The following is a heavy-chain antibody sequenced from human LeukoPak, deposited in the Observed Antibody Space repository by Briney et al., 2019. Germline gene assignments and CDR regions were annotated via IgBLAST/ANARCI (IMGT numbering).Heavy chain of an antibody. CDR3: ASVRTLTGDAAYFDY. D-gene: IGHD7-27*01. Sequence: ASVKVSCKASGYTFTGYYMHWVRQAPGQGLEWMGRINPNSGGTNYAQKFQGRVTMTRDTSISTAYMKLSRLRSDDTAVYYCASVRTLTGDAAYFDYWGQGTLVTVSS. CDR1: GYTFTGYY. V-gene: IGHV1-2*06. J-gene: IGHJ4*02. CDR2: INPNSGGT.